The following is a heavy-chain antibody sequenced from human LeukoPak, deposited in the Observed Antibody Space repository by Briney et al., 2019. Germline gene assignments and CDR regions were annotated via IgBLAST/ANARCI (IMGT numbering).Heavy chain of an antibody. D-gene: IGHD4-17*01. Sequence: GGSLRLSCAASGFTFSGYSMNWVRQAPGKGLEWVSSISSSSSYIYYADSVKGRFTISRDNAKNSLYLQMNSLRAEDTAVYYCAREVPELTVATGYWGQGTLVTVSS. V-gene: IGHV3-21*01. CDR2: ISSSSSYI. CDR3: AREVPELTVATGY. CDR1: GFTFSGYS. J-gene: IGHJ4*02.